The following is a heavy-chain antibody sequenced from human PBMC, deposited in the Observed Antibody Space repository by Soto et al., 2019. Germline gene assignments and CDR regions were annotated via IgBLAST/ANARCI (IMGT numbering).Heavy chain of an antibody. V-gene: IGHV3-23*01. CDR2: ISGSGGST. CDR3: VRGSKGSYPGSRIFDF. Sequence: SLRLSCAASGFTFSSYAMSWVRQAPGKGLEWVSAISGSGGSTYYADSVKGRFTISRDDSKNTLYLQMSALRAEDSAIYFCVRGSKGSYPGSRIFDFWGRGTLVTVSS. D-gene: IGHD3-10*01. J-gene: IGHJ4*02. CDR1: GFTFSSYA.